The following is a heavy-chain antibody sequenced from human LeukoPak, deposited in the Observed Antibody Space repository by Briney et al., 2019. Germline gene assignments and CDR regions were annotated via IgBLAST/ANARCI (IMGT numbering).Heavy chain of an antibody. CDR2: ISSSSTI. V-gene: IGHV3-48*02. D-gene: IGHD6-6*01. CDR1: GFTFSSYS. Sequence: GGSLRLSCAASGFTFSSYSMNWVRQAPGKGLEWVSYISSSSTIYYADSVKGRFTISRDNAKNSLYLQMNSLRDEDTAVYYCALYSSSSGGDYYYYGMDVWGQGTTVTVSS. J-gene: IGHJ6*02. CDR3: ALYSSSSGGDYYYYGMDV.